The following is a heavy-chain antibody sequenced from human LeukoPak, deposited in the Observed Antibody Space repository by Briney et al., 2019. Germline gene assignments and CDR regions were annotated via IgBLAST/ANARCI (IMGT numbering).Heavy chain of an antibody. CDR2: IYYSGTT. J-gene: IGHJ4*02. CDR3: ARDRYGGNSGEFDY. D-gene: IGHD4-23*01. Sequence: SETLSLTCTVSGGSISSYYWSWIRQPPGKGLEWIGYIYYSGTTNYNPTLKSRVTILVDTSKNQFSLKLSSVTAADTAVYYSARDRYGGNSGEFDYWGQGTLVTVSS. CDR1: GGSISSYY. V-gene: IGHV4-59*01.